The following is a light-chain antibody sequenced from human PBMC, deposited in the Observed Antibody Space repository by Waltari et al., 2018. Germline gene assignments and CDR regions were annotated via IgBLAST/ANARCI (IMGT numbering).Light chain of an antibody. CDR1: RSVLSISNNRNY. Sequence: DIEMTQSPESLAVSLGERITINCKSGRSVLSISNNRNYLAWYQHKPGQPPKLRLYWASTRTSGVPERFIGSGSGTDFTITITSLQAEDVAVYYCQQHYSNPVFGQGTRLELK. V-gene: IGKV4-1*01. CDR3: QQHYSNPV. J-gene: IGKJ5*01. CDR2: WAS.